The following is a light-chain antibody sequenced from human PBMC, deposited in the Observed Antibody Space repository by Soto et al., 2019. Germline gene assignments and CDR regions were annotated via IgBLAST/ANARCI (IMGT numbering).Light chain of an antibody. J-gene: IGLJ2*01. CDR2: GNN. CDR3: HAYDSRLSLV. V-gene: IGLV1-40*01. CDR1: SSNIGAGYD. Sequence: QSVLTQPPSVSGAPGQRVTISCTGSSSNIGAGYDVHWYQQLPGTAPKLLISGNNNRPSGVPDRFSGSTSGTSASLAITGLQAEYEADYYCHAYDSRLSLVLGGGTKLTVL.